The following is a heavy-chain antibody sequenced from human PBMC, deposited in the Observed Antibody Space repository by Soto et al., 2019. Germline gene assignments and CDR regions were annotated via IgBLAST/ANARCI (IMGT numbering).Heavy chain of an antibody. CDR3: ARDKITGLFDY. V-gene: IGHV4-39*07. D-gene: IGHD2-8*02. CDR1: GASISITDYY. J-gene: IGHJ4*02. CDR2: IHHSGTS. Sequence: SETLSLTCTVSGASISITDYYWSWIRQTPGKGLEWIGTIHHSGTSYYNPSLKSRVTISVDTSKNQFSLKLTSVTAADTAVYYCARDKITGLFDYWGQGTLVTVSS.